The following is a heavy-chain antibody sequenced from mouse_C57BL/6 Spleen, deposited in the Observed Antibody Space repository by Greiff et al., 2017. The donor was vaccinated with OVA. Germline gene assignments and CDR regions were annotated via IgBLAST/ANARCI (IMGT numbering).Heavy chain of an antibody. D-gene: IGHD1-1*01. J-gene: IGHJ3*01. CDR1: GYTFTDYY. V-gene: IGHV1-26*01. CDR3: ASSHYGSSYLFAY. Sequence: VQLQQSGPELVKPGASVKISCKASGYTFTDYYMNWVKQSHGKSLEWIGDINPNNGGTSYNQKFKGKATLTVDKSSSTAYMELRSLTSEDSAVYYCASSHYGSSYLFAYWGQGTLVTVSA. CDR2: INPNNGGT.